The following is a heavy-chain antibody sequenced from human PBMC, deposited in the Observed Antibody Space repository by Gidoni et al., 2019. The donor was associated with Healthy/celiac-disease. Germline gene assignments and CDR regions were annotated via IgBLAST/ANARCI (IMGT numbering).Heavy chain of an antibody. D-gene: IGHD3-3*01. Sequence: EVQLVQSGAEVKKPGESLRISCKGSGYSFTSYWISGVRQMPGKGLEWMGRIDPSDSYTNYSPSFQGHVTISADKSISTAYLQWSSLKASDTAMYYCARAYYDFWSGYSTDYYMDVWGKGTTVTVSS. CDR2: IDPSDSYT. V-gene: IGHV5-10-1*03. J-gene: IGHJ6*03. CDR1: GYSFTSYW. CDR3: ARAYYDFWSGYSTDYYMDV.